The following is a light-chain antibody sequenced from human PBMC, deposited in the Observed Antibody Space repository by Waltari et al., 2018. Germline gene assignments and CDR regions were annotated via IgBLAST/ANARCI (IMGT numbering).Light chain of an antibody. J-gene: IGKJ4*01. CDR1: QSISSY. CDR2: AAS. CDR3: QQSYSTPLT. V-gene: IGKV1-39*01. Sequence: DIQTTQSPSSLSASVGDRLPLTCRASQSISSYLNWYQQKPGKAPKLLIYAASSLQSGVPSRFSGSGSGTDFTLTISSLQPEDFATYYCQQSYSTPLTFGGGTKVEIK.